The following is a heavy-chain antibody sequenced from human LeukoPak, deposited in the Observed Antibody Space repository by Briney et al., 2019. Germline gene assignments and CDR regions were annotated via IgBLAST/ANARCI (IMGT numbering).Heavy chain of an antibody. Sequence: SETLSLTCTVSGGSISSHYWSWIRQPPGKGLEWIGYIYYSGSTNYNPSLKSRVTISVDTSKNQFSLKVSSVTAADTAVYYCARTVYSRGDFDYWGQGTLVTVSS. J-gene: IGHJ4*02. CDR3: ARTVYSRGDFDY. D-gene: IGHD2-21*01. CDR2: IYYSGST. V-gene: IGHV4-59*11. CDR1: GGSISSHY.